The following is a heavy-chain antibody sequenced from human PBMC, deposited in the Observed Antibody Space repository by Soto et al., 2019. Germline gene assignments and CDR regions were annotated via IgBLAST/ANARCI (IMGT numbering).Heavy chain of an antibody. Sequence: PSETLSLTCTVSGGSISSGGYYWSWIRQHPGKGLEWIGYIYYSGSTYYNPSLKSRVTISVDTSKNQFSLKLSSVTAADTAVYYCARVRENGVCCHPPSEFDPWGQGTLVTVSS. V-gene: IGHV4-31*03. CDR1: GGSISSGGYY. CDR3: ARVRENGVCCHPPSEFDP. J-gene: IGHJ5*02. CDR2: IYYSGST. D-gene: IGHD2-8*01.